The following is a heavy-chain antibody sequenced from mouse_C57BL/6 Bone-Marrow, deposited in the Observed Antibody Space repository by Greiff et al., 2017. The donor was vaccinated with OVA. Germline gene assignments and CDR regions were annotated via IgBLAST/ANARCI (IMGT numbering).Heavy chain of an antibody. CDR3: ARRSYYSNFAWFAY. D-gene: IGHD2-5*01. V-gene: IGHV1-22*01. CDR1: GYTFTDYN. Sequence: EVQLKQSGPELVKPGASVKMSCKASGYTFTDYNMHWVKQSHGQSLEWIGYINPKNGGTSYNQKFKGKATLTVIKSSSTAYMELRSLTSEDSAVYDCARRSYYSNFAWFAYWGQGTLVTVSA. J-gene: IGHJ3*01. CDR2: INPKNGGT.